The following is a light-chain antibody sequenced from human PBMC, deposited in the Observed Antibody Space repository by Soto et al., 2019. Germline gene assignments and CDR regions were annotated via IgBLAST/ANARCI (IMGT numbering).Light chain of an antibody. J-gene: IGLJ3*02. V-gene: IGLV2-11*01. CDR2: DVS. Sequence: QSALTQPCSVSGSPGQSVTISCTGTSSDVGGYNYVSWYQQHPGKAPKLMIYDVSKRPSGVPDRFFGSKSGNTASLTISGLQAEDEADYYCCSYAGDYTWVFGGGTKLTVL. CDR1: SSDVGGYNY. CDR3: CSYAGDYTWV.